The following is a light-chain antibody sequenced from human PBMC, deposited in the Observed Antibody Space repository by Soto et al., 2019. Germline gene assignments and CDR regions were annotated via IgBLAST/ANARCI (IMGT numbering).Light chain of an antibody. V-gene: IGKV3-20*01. Sequence: EIVLTQSPGTLSLSPGERATLSCSASQSVSSSYLAWYQQKPGQAPRLLIYGASTRATGLPDRFSGSGSGTDFTLIISRLEPEDFAVYFCQQYGDSRTFGQGTKEDIK. CDR3: QQYGDSRT. J-gene: IGKJ1*01. CDR1: QSVSSSY. CDR2: GAS.